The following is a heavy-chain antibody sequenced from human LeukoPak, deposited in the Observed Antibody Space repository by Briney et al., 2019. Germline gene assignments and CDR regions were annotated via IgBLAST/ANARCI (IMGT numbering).Heavy chain of an antibody. CDR1: GFTFSSYW. CDR2: IKQDGSEK. D-gene: IGHD2-21*02. V-gene: IGHV3-7*03. Sequence: GGSLRLSCEASGFTFSSYWMNWVRQAPGKGLEWVANIKQDGSEKYYVDSVKGRFTISRDNAKNSLYLQMNSLRAEDTAVYYCARDARDCGGDCYSDYWGQGTLVTVSS. CDR3: ARDARDCGGDCYSDY. J-gene: IGHJ4*02.